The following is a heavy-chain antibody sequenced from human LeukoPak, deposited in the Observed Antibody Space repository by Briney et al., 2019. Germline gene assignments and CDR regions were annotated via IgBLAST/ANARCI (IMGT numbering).Heavy chain of an antibody. CDR3: AIGFQCYYFVMDF. CDR1: GFTFSSYT. V-gene: IGHV3-30-3*01. Sequence: PGRSLRLSCAASGFTFSSYTMPWVRQAPGKGLEWVPVISYDGSNKYYADSVKGRFTISRDNSKNTLYLKMNSLKDADTRVYYCAIGFQCYYFVMDFWGEGTTVTVSS. J-gene: IGHJ6*01. CDR2: ISYDGSNK.